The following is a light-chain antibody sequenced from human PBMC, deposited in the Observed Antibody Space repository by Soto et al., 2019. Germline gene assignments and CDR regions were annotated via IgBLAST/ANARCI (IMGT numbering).Light chain of an antibody. J-gene: IGKJ4*01. V-gene: IGKV3D-15*01. CDR2: DAS. CDR3: QRYNNWPLT. Sequence: DIVMTQSPATLSVSPGERATLSCRASQNIRTDLAWYQQRSGQGPRLLIYDASTRATGIPARFSGSGSGTEFTLTISSLQSEDFAIYYCQRYNNWPLTFGGGTKVESK. CDR1: QNIRTD.